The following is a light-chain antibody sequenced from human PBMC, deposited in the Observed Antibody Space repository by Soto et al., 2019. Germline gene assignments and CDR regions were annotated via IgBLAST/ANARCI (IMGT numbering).Light chain of an antibody. CDR3: QQRSSWPIT. Sequence: EIVLTQSPATLSLSPGERATLSCRASQSVSSYLAWYQQMPGQAPRLLIYDASRRATGIPARFSGSGSGADFTLTISTLEPEDFAVYYCQQRSSWPITFGQGTRLEIK. V-gene: IGKV3-11*01. CDR1: QSVSSY. J-gene: IGKJ5*01. CDR2: DAS.